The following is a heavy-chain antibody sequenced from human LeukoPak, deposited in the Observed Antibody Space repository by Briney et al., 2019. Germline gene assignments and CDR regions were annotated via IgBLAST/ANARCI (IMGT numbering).Heavy chain of an antibody. CDR2: INHSGST. CDR1: GGSFSGYY. J-gene: IGHJ4*02. V-gene: IGHV4-34*01. Sequence: PSETLSLTCAVYGGSFSGYYWSWIRQPPGKGLEWIGEINHSGSTNYNPSLKSRVTISVDTSKNQFSLKLSSVTAADTAVYYCAGEGNRRSHYWGQGTLVTVSS. CDR3: AGEGNRRSHY.